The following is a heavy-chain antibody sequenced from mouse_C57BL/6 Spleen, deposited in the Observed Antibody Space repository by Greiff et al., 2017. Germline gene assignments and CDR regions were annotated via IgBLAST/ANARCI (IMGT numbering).Heavy chain of an antibody. J-gene: IGHJ2*01. Sequence: VQLQQSGAELVRPGASVTLSCKASGYTFTDYEMHWVKQTPVHGLEWIGAIDPETGGTAYNQKFKGKAILTADKSSSTAYMELRSLTSEDSAVYYCTRERDDGYFYVDYWGQGTTLTVSS. V-gene: IGHV1-15*01. D-gene: IGHD2-3*01. CDR2: IDPETGGT. CDR3: TRERDDGYFYVDY. CDR1: GYTFTDYE.